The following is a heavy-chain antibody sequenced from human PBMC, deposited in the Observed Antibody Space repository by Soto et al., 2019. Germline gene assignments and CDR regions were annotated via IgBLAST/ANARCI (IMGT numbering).Heavy chain of an antibody. Sequence: LRLSCTVSAFTFNSDGMSWVRQAPGKGLEWVSAISASGGSRYYADSVKGRFTISRDNSKNTLFLQMNSLSAEDTAVYYCAKEGGYSYGPGGGYYYYGMDVWGQGTTVTVSS. J-gene: IGHJ6*02. D-gene: IGHD5-18*01. CDR1: AFTFNSDG. CDR3: AKEGGYSYGPGGGYYYYGMDV. V-gene: IGHV3-23*01. CDR2: ISASGGSR.